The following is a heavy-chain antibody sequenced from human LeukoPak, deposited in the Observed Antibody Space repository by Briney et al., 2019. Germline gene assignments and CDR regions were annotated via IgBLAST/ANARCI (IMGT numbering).Heavy chain of an antibody. D-gene: IGHD1-26*01. V-gene: IGHV3-9*01. CDR2: ISWNSGSI. J-gene: IGHJ6*02. Sequence: GRSLRLSCAASGFAFDDYAMHWVRQAPGKGLEWVSGISWNSGSIGYADSVKGRFTISRDNAKNSLYLQMNSLRAEDTALYYCAKDITPILESPYRNYYYYYGMDVWGQGTTVTVSS. CDR1: GFAFDDYA. CDR3: AKDITPILESPYRNYYYYYGMDV.